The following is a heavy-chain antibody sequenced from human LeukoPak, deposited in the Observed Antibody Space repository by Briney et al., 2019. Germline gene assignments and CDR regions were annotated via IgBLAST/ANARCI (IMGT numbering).Heavy chain of an antibody. J-gene: IGHJ4*02. V-gene: IGHV4-59*08. Sequence: PSETLSPTCTVSNGSISTYYWSWIRHPPGKGLEWIGYIYHGGTTTYNPSFKRRVTISVDSSQNLFSLTFTSSTAADTALYCWARHGGTLDYFDSWGPGSLVTVSS. CDR3: ARHGGTLDYFDS. CDR1: NGSISTYY. CDR2: IYHGGTT. D-gene: IGHD1-26*01.